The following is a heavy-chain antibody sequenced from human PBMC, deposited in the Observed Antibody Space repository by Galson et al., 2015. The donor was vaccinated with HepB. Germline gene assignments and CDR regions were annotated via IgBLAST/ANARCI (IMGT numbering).Heavy chain of an antibody. CDR2: IIPILGIA. CDR1: GGTFSSYA. J-gene: IGHJ4*02. Sequence: SVKVSCKASGGTFSSYAISWVRQAPGQGLEWMGRIIPILGIANYARKFQGRVTITADKSTSTAYMELSSLRSEDTAVYYCARDFGGNDYGGPEASAFLDYWGQGTLVTVSS. D-gene: IGHD4-23*01. V-gene: IGHV1-69*04. CDR3: ARDFGGNDYGGPEASAFLDY.